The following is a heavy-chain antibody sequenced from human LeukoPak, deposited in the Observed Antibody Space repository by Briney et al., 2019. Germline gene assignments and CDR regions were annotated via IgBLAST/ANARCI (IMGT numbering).Heavy chain of an antibody. Sequence: SETLSLTCAVYGGSFSGYYWSWIRQPPGKGLEWIGEINHSGSTNYNPSLKSRVTISVDTSKNQFSLKLSSVTAADTAVYYCAADYYGSGSYYNFGYWGQGTLVTVSS. CDR2: INHSGST. J-gene: IGHJ4*02. V-gene: IGHV4-34*01. CDR3: AADYYGSGSYYNFGY. D-gene: IGHD3-10*01. CDR1: GGSFSGYY.